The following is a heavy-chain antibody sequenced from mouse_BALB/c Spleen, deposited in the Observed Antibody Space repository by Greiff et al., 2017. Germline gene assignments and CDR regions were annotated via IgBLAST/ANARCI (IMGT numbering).Heavy chain of an antibody. CDR2: ISTYYGDA. J-gene: IGHJ2*01. D-gene: IGHD3-1*01. CDR1: GYTFTDYA. V-gene: IGHV1S137*01. Sequence: VKLMESGAELVRPGVSVKISCKGSGYTFTDYAMHWVKQSHAKSLEWIGVISTYYGDASYNQKFKGKATMTVDKSSSTAYMELARLTSEDSAIYYCARYSAGFDYWGQGTTLTVSS. CDR3: ARYSAGFDY.